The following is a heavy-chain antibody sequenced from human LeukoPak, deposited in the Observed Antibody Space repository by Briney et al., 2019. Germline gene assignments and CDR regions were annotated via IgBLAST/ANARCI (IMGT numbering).Heavy chain of an antibody. J-gene: IGHJ4*02. Sequence: ASVKVSCKASGYTFTDYYIHWGRQAPGVGLEWMGWMYPNSGGTNYAQKFQGRVTMTSDTSISTAYMELSTLRSDDTAVYYCARGLLVSGYGLFDYWGQGTLVTVSS. CDR3: ARGLLVSGYGLFDY. D-gene: IGHD5-12*01. CDR1: GYTFTDYY. V-gene: IGHV1-2*02. CDR2: MYPNSGGT.